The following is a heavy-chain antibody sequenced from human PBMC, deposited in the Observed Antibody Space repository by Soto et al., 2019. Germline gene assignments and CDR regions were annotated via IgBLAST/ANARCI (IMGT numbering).Heavy chain of an antibody. Sequence: GGSLRLSCAASGFTFSNHWMHWVRQAPGKGLVWVSRMNSDGSITSYADSVKGRFTISRDNAKNTLYLQMNSLRAEDTAVYYCASIGRQPARDMHVSGQGTMVTVSS. V-gene: IGHV3-74*01. D-gene: IGHD2-2*01. CDR3: ASIGRQPARDMHV. CDR1: GFTFSNHW. J-gene: IGHJ6*02. CDR2: MNSDGSIT.